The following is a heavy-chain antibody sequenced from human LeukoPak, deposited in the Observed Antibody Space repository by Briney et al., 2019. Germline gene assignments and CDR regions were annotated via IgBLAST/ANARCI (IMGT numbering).Heavy chain of an antibody. CDR3: ARVLRRQWLDSYYYYYYMDV. J-gene: IGHJ6*03. CDR2: IYHSGNT. D-gene: IGHD6-19*01. CDR1: GYSISSGCY. V-gene: IGHV4-38-2*02. Sequence: SETLSLTCTVSGYSISSGCYWGWIRQPPGKGLEWIGSIYHSGNTYYNASLKSRVTISVDTSKNQFSLKLSSVTAADTAVYYCARVLRRQWLDSYYYYYYMDVWGKGTTVTISS.